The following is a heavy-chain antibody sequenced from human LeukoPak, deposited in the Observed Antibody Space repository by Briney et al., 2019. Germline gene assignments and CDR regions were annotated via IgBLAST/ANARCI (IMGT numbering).Heavy chain of an antibody. V-gene: IGHV1-18*01. J-gene: IGHJ4*02. D-gene: IGHD3-3*01. CDR1: GYTFTSYG. CDR3: ARRYENYDFWSGPLTTEYYFDY. Sequence: ASVKVSCKASGYTFTSYGISWVRQAPGQGLEWTGWISAYNGNTNYAQKFQGRVTMTTDTSTSTAYMELRSLRSDDTAVYYCARRYENYDFWSGPLTTEYYFDYWGQGTLVTVSS. CDR2: ISAYNGNT.